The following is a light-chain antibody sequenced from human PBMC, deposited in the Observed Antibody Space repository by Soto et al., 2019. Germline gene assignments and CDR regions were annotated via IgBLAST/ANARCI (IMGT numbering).Light chain of an antibody. V-gene: IGLV2-14*01. CDR3: SSFTTSRTLV. CDR2: EVT. J-gene: IGLJ3*02. CDR1: DSDIGTYNY. Sequence: QSALTQPASVSGSPGQSITISCTGSDSDIGTYNYVSWYQHLPGKAPRLIIYEVTNRPSGISNRFSGSKSGNTASLTISGLQAEDDADYYCSSFTTSRTLVFGGGTKLTVL.